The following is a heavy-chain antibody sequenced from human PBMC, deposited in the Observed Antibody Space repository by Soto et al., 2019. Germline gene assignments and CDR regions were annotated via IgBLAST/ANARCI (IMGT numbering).Heavy chain of an antibody. CDR2: VSFDGSHK. Sequence: QVQLVQSGGGVVQPRGSLRLSCAASGFTFSSYAIHWVRQAPGKGLEWVADVSFDGSHKTYAVPVRGRFTISRDNSKKTVYLQMNSLRAEDTALYYCAKLGDAVSGYFDFWGQGTQVDVSS. CDR1: GFTFSSYA. V-gene: IGHV3-30*18. CDR3: AKLGDAVSGYFDF. J-gene: IGHJ5*01. D-gene: IGHD3-3*01.